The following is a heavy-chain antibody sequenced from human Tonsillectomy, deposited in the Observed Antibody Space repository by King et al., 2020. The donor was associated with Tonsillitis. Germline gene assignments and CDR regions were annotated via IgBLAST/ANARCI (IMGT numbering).Heavy chain of an antibody. V-gene: IGHV3-73*02. Sequence: VQLVESGGGLVQPGGSLKLSCAASGFTFSDSTMHWVRQASGKRLEWVGRIRTKAKSYATAYVASVKGRFTLSRDDSKHTAYLQMNSLKTEDTAVYFCTTPRRRRGSYYGDNDAFDIWGRGTVVTVSS. CDR2: IRTKAKSYAT. CDR1: GFTFSDST. J-gene: IGHJ3*02. CDR3: TTPRRRRGSYYGDNDAFDI. D-gene: IGHD1-26*01.